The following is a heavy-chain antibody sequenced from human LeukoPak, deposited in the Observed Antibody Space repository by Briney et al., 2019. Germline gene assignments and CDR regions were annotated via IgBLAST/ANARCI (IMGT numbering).Heavy chain of an antibody. J-gene: IGHJ4*02. D-gene: IGHD3-16*02. CDR1: GYTFTCYG. CDR3: ARGLSFSPTYYFDY. Sequence: ASVKVSCKASGYTFTCYGISWVRQAPGQGLEWMGWISAYNGNTDYAQKLQGRVTMTTDTSTSTAYMELRSLRSDDTAVYYCARGLSFSPTYYFDYWGQGTLVTVSS. V-gene: IGHV1-18*01. CDR2: ISAYNGNT.